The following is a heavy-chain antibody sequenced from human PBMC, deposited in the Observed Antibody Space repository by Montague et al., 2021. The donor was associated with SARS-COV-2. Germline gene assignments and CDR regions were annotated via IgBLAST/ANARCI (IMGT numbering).Heavy chain of an antibody. J-gene: IGHJ6*02. CDR1: VDCRSRGN. Sequence: SETLSLTCGVAVDCRSRGNWGWIGRPQVRRLDYTGYIHYSGGTNFSPSLNSRVSISLDTSKNQFSLNLRSVTTADTAVYYCARVAELDVFSVYYYGLDVWGQGTTGTVSS. V-gene: IGHV4-59*01. CDR2: IHYSGGT. D-gene: IGHD5/OR15-5a*01. CDR3: ARVAELDVFSVYYYGLDV.